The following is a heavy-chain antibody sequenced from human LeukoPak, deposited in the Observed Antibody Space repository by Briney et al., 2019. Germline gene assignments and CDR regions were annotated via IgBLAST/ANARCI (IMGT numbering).Heavy chain of an antibody. CDR3: ARVGIAAAGTGGGMDV. CDR2: ISYDGSNK. Sequence: PGGSLRLSCAASGFTFSSYGMHWVRQAPGKGPEWVAVISYDGSNKYYAGSVKGRFTISRDNSKNTLYLQMNSLRAEDTAVYYCARVGIAAAGTGGGMDVWGQGTTVTVSS. D-gene: IGHD6-13*01. CDR1: GFTFSSYG. J-gene: IGHJ6*02. V-gene: IGHV3-30*03.